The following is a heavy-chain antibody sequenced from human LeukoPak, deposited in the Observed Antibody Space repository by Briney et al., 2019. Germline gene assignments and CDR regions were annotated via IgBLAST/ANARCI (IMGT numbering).Heavy chain of an antibody. CDR1: GGSISSYY. V-gene: IGHV4-59*01. CDR2: IYYSGST. J-gene: IGHJ4*02. CDR3: ARAAGFGELWDY. D-gene: IGHD3-10*01. Sequence: SESLSLTFSVPGGSISSYYCGSIRQPPGKGMGWIGYIYYSGSTNNNPSRKSRATISVDTSKNQFSLKLSSVTAADTAVYYCARAAGFGELWDYCGQGTLVTVSS.